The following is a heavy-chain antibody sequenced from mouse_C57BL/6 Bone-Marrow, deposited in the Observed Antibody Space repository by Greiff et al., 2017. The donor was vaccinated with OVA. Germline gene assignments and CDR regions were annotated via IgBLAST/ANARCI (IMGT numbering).Heavy chain of an antibody. J-gene: IGHJ1*03. D-gene: IGHD1-1*01. CDR3: ARYGDYYYGPWYFDV. Sequence: QVQLQQPGPELVKPGASVKLSCKASGYTFTSYWMHWVKQRPGQGLEWIGNINPSNGGTNYNEKFKSKATLTVDKSSSTAYMQLSSLTSEDSAVYYCARYGDYYYGPWYFDVWGTGTTVTVSS. V-gene: IGHV1-53*01. CDR2: INPSNGGT. CDR1: GYTFTSYW.